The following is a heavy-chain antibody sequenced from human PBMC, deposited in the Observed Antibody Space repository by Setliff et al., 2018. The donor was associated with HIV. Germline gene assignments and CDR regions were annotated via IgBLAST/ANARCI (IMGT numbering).Heavy chain of an antibody. J-gene: IGHJ4*02. CDR3: ARFVGSSSGVDY. CDR2: IFSSGST. CDR1: GGSISSYY. D-gene: IGHD6-6*01. Sequence: SETLSLTCTVSGGSISSYYWSWIRQPAGKGLEWIGRIFSSGSTSYNSSLKSRLTLSVNTSKNQFSLKLKSVTAADTAVYYCARFVGSSSGVDYWGQGTLVTVSS. V-gene: IGHV4-4*07.